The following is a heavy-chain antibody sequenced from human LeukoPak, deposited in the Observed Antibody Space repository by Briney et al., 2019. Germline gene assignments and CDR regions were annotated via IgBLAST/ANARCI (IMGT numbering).Heavy chain of an antibody. Sequence: GGSLRLSCAASGFTFNNYEMHWVRQAPGKGLEWVSYISDSDSTIYYADSVKGRFTISRDNAKNTLYLQMNSLRAEDTAVYYCARGCSSTSCFDYWGQGTLVTVSS. J-gene: IGHJ4*02. CDR1: GFTFNNYE. V-gene: IGHV3-48*03. CDR3: ARGCSSTSCFDY. CDR2: ISDSDSTI. D-gene: IGHD2-2*01.